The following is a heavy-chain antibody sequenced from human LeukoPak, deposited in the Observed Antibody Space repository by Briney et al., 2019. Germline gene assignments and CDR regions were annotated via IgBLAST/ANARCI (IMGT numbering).Heavy chain of an antibody. CDR3: ARDRIAESYTVFDY. Sequence: PSETLSLTCTVSGGSISSSYWSWIRQPAGKGLEWIGRIYTTGSTNYNPSLKSRVTMSVDTSKNQFSLELSSVTAADTAVYYCARDRIAESYTVFDYWGPGALATVSS. V-gene: IGHV4-4*07. J-gene: IGHJ4*02. D-gene: IGHD6-13*01. CDR1: GGSISSSY. CDR2: IYTTGST.